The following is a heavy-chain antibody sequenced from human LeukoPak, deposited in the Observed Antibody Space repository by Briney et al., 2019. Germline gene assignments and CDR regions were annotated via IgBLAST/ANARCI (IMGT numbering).Heavy chain of an antibody. Sequence: SETLSLTCSVSGGSISSGAYYWAWIRQPPGKGPEWSGSIYYSGNTYYNPSLKSRLTISLDMSKNQFSLKLSSVTAADTAIYYCARGRQLFDYWGQGTLVTVSS. J-gene: IGHJ4*02. CDR1: GGSISSGAYY. CDR2: IYYSGNT. V-gene: IGHV4-39*07. D-gene: IGHD6-13*01. CDR3: ARGRQLFDY.